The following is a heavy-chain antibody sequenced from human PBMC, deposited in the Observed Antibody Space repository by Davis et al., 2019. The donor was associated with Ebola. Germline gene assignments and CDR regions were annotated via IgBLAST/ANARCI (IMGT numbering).Heavy chain of an antibody. V-gene: IGHV1-69*10. CDR1: GDTFRRHG. Sequence: AASVKVSCKTSGDTFRRHGISWVRQAPGQGLEWLGGVIPILGITNRSQKFRGRLTITADESTTTVYMDLSSLRSEDTALYYCTTPGGQDSGYDVFDIWGQGTMVTVSS. CDR2: VIPILGIT. J-gene: IGHJ3*02. D-gene: IGHD5-12*01. CDR3: TTPGGQDSGYDVFDI.